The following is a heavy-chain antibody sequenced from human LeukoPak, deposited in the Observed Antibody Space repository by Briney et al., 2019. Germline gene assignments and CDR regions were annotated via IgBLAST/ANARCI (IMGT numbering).Heavy chain of an antibody. J-gene: IGHJ4*02. Sequence: PSETLSLTCTVSGGSISSYYWSWIRQPPGKRLEWIGYIYYSGSTNYNPSLKSRVTISVDTSKNQFSLKLSSVTAADTAVYYCARESGPRSYYFDYWGQGTLVTVSS. D-gene: IGHD3-10*01. CDR2: IYYSGST. CDR3: ARESGPRSYYFDY. V-gene: IGHV4-59*01. CDR1: GGSISSYY.